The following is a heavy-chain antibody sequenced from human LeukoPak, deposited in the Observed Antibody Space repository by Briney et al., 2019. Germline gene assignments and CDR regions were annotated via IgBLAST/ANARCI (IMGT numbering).Heavy chain of an antibody. J-gene: IGHJ4*03. CDR2: IRSKSSSYAT. CDR1: GFTFSDFA. CDR3: TTTIYGSGKTGY. D-gene: IGHD3-10*01. Sequence: GGSLRLSCAASGFTFSDFAIHWVRQASGKGLEWVGRIRSKSSSYATEYTASVEGRFTISRDGSKNTAYLQMNSLRIEDTAVYYCTTTIYGSGKTGYWGPGTPGTVSP. V-gene: IGHV3-73*01.